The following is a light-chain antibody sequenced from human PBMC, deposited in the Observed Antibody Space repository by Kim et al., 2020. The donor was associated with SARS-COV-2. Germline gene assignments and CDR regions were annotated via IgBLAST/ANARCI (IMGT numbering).Light chain of an antibody. CDR1: NRNY. CDR2: GAS. J-gene: IGKJ4*01. V-gene: IGKV4-1*01. Sequence: NRNYLAWFQHKPGQPPKLLMAGASIRESGVPDRFSGSGSGTDFTLTITNLQAEDVAVYYCQQYYTAPLTFGGGTKVDIK. CDR3: QQYYTAPLT.